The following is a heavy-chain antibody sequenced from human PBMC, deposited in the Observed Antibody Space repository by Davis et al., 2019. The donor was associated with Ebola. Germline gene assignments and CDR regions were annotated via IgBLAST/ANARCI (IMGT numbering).Heavy chain of an antibody. D-gene: IGHD2-2*01. V-gene: IGHV3-21*01. CDR1: GFSASSYS. CDR2: ITSSNLYL. J-gene: IGHJ4*02. Sequence: GESLKISCAFSGFSASSYSMNWVRQAPGKGLEWVSSITSSNLYLKYADSVKGRFTISRDNAKNSLYLQMNNLTVDDTAVYYCASSTSWWRYWGQGTLVSVS. CDR3: ASSTSWWRY.